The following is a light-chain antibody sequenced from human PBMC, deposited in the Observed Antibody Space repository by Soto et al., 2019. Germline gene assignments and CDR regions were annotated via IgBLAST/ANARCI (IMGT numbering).Light chain of an antibody. V-gene: IGKV3-15*01. CDR1: QSVNSD. CDR3: QHYSNWPPWT. Sequence: EIVMTQSPATLSVSPGERATLSCRASQSVNSDLAWYQQKPGQAPRLLIYGASTRATGIPARFSGSGSGTYFTLTISSLQSEDFAVYYCQHYSNWPPWTFGQGTKVDNK. CDR2: GAS. J-gene: IGKJ1*01.